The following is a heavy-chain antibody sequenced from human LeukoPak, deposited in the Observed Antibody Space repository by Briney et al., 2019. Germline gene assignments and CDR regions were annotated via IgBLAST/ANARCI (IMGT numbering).Heavy chain of an antibody. Sequence: ASVKVSCKASGGTFSSYAISWVRQAPGQGLEWMGGIIPIFGTAIYAQKFQGRVTMTEDTSTDTAYMELSSLRSEDTAVYYCASTAKLEGDAFDIWGQGTMVTVSS. CDR3: ASTAKLEGDAFDI. J-gene: IGHJ3*02. CDR2: IIPIFGTA. CDR1: GGTFSSYA. D-gene: IGHD1-1*01. V-gene: IGHV1-69*06.